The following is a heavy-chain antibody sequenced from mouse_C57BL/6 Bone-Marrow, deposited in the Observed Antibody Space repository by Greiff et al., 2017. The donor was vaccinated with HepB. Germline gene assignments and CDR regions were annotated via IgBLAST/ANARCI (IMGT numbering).Heavy chain of an antibody. Sequence: EVKLVESGGGLVKPGGSLKLSCAASGFTFSDYGMHWVRQAPEKGLEWVAYISSGSSTIYYADTVKGRFTISRDNAKNTLFLQMTSLRSEDTAMYYCARLTTVVAHYAMDYWGQGTSVTVSS. V-gene: IGHV5-17*01. D-gene: IGHD1-1*01. CDR1: GFTFSDYG. CDR3: ARLTTVVAHYAMDY. J-gene: IGHJ4*01. CDR2: ISSGSSTI.